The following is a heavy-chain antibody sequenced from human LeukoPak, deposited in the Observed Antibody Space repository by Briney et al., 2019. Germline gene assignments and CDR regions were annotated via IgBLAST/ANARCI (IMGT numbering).Heavy chain of an antibody. D-gene: IGHD3-10*01. CDR3: ARADGENFRSSTRIYYYGSGSYAFDY. CDR2: INPSGGST. CDR1: GYTFTDYY. J-gene: IGHJ4*02. Sequence: ASVKVSCKTSGYTFTDYYMHWVRQAPGQGLEWMGIINPSGGSTSYAQKFQGRVTMTRDMSTSTVYMELSSLRSEDTAVYYCARADGENFRSSTRIYYYGSGSYAFDYWGQGTLVTVSS. V-gene: IGHV1-46*01.